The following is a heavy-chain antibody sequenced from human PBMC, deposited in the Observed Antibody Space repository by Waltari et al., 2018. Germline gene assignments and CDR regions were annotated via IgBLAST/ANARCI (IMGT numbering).Heavy chain of an antibody. V-gene: IGHV1-3*01. J-gene: IGHJ5*02. Sequence: QVQLVQSGAEVKKPGASVKVSCKASGYTFTSYAMHWVRQAPGQRLEWMGWINAGNGNTKYSQKFQGRVTITRDTSASTAYMELSSLRSEDTAVYYCARDHERDHNWFDPWGQGTLVTVSS. CDR3: ARDHERDHNWFDP. CDR1: GYTFTSYA. CDR2: INAGNGNT.